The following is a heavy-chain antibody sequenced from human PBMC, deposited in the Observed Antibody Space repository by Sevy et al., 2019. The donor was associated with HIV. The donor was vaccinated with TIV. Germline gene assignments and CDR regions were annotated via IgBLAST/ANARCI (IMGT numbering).Heavy chain of an antibody. V-gene: IGHV4-59*01. D-gene: IGHD5-12*01. CDR2: IHYSGRT. CDR3: AREATGAFDY. J-gene: IGHJ4*02. CDR1: GGSITTYD. Sequence: SETLSLTCTVSGGSITTYDWSWIRQPPGKGLEWIEYIHYSGRTNYNPALKSRLTISVDTSKNQFSLKLTSVTAADTAVYYCAREATGAFDYWGQGTLVTVSS.